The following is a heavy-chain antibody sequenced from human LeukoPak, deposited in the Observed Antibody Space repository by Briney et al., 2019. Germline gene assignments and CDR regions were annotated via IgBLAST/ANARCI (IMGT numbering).Heavy chain of an antibody. D-gene: IGHD4-17*01. CDR1: GYIFTSYW. Sequence: GESLKISCKGSGYIFTSYWIGWVRQMPGKGLEWMGIIYPGDSDSRYRPSFEGQVTISVDKSINTAYLQWSSLKASDTGMYYCARHKAGDYWAYWGQGTLVTVSS. CDR3: ARHKAGDYWAY. V-gene: IGHV5-51*01. J-gene: IGHJ4*02. CDR2: IYPGDSDS.